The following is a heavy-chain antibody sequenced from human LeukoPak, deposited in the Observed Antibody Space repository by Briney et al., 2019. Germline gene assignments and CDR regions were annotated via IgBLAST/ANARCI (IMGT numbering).Heavy chain of an antibody. CDR1: GFTFSSYA. CDR3: ARDLKWELWDGYFDL. V-gene: IGHV3-30-3*01. CDR2: ISYDGSNK. Sequence: PGRSLRLSCAASGFTFSSYAMHWVRQAPGKGLEWVAVISYDGSNKYYADSVKGRFTISRDNAKNSLYLQMNSLRAEDTAVYYCARDLKWELWDGYFDLWGRGTLVTVSS. D-gene: IGHD1-26*01. J-gene: IGHJ2*01.